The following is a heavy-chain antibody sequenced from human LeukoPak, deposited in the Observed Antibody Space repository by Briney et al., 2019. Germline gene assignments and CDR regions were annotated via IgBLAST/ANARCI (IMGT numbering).Heavy chain of an antibody. CDR1: GFTFSSYA. CDR2: ISYDGSNK. V-gene: IGHV3-30-3*01. J-gene: IGHJ4*02. CDR3: ARGMVGATLDY. Sequence: GGSLRLSCAASGFTFSSYAMHWVRQAPGKGLEWVAVISYDGSNKYYADSVKGRFTISRDNSKNTLYLQMNSLRAEDTAVYYCARGMVGATLDYWGQGTLVTVSS. D-gene: IGHD1-26*01.